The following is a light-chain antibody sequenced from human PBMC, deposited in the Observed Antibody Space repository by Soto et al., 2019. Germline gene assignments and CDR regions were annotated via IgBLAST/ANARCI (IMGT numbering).Light chain of an antibody. V-gene: IGKV3-20*01. Sequence: EILFTQSPGTLSLSPGERATLKCRASQSVSSSYLAWYQQKPGQATRLIIYGASSRANGIPDRFSGSGSGTDFTLTFSRLEPEDFAAYYCQQYNNWPPWTFGQGTKVDIK. J-gene: IGKJ1*01. CDR2: GAS. CDR3: QQYNNWPPWT. CDR1: QSVSSSY.